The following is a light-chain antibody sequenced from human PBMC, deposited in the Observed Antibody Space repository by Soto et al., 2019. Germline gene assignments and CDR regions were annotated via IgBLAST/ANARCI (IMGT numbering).Light chain of an antibody. Sequence: EIVLTQSPGTLSLSPGERATLSCRASQSVYSNFLAWYQQKPGQAPRLLIYCASSRATDIPDRFSGSGSGTDFTLTISRLEPEDFAVYFCQQYGSLVTFGQGTKLEIK. CDR1: QSVYSNF. CDR2: CAS. CDR3: QQYGSLVT. V-gene: IGKV3-20*01. J-gene: IGKJ2*01.